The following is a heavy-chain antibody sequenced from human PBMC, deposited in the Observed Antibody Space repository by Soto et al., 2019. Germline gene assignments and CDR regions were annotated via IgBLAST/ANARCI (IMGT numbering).Heavy chain of an antibody. CDR2: ITSSSTTI. V-gene: IGHV3-48*02. J-gene: IGHJ5*02. D-gene: IGHD6-13*01. CDR3: ARDNGLAGSFDP. CDR1: GFTFNTYS. Sequence: GGSLRLSXAASGFTFNTYSMNWVRQAPGKGPEWISYITSSSTTIYYADSVKGRFTISRDNAKNSLYLQMNSLRDEDTAVYYCARDNGLAGSFDPWGQGTLVTVSS.